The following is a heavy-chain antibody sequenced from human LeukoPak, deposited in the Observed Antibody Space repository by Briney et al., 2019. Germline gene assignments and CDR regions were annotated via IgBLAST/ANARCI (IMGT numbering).Heavy chain of an antibody. CDR3: AKDATSGSYVIFLNDAFDI. D-gene: IGHD1-26*01. J-gene: IGHJ3*02. CDR2: ISWNSGSI. CDR1: GFTFDDYA. Sequence: PGRSLRLSCAASGFTFDDYAMHWVRQAPGKGLEWVSGISWNSGSIGYADSVKGRFTISRDNAKNSLYLQMNSLRAEDTALYYCAKDATSGSYVIFLNDAFDIWGQGTTVTVSS. V-gene: IGHV3-9*01.